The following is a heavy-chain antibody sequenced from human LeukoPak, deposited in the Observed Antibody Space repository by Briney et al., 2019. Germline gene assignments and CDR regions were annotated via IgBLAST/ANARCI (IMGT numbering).Heavy chain of an antibody. D-gene: IGHD5-18*01. CDR3: ARGGYSYGL. CDR1: GGSISSGGYS. J-gene: IGHJ4*02. V-gene: IGHV4-30-2*01. Sequence: SQTLSLTCAVSGGSISSGGYSWSWIRQPPGKGLEWIGYIYHSGSTYYNPSLKSRVTISVDTSKNQFSLKLSSVTAADTAVYYCARGGYSYGLWGQGTLVTVSS. CDR2: IYHSGST.